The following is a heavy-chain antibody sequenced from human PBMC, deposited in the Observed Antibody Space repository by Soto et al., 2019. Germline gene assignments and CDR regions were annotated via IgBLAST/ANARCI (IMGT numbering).Heavy chain of an antibody. CDR3: AKDHAYCSGASCPYYYYYRLAV. J-gene: IGHJ6*02. D-gene: IGHD2-15*01. CDR1: GFTFSNYA. CDR2: ISGSGGST. Sequence: PGGSLTLSCAASGFTFSNYAMSWVRQAPGKGLEWVSAISGSGGSTYYADSVKGRFTISRDNSKNTLYLQMNSLRAEDTAVYYCAKDHAYCSGASCPYYYYYRLAVWGQGTTVTVSS. V-gene: IGHV3-23*01.